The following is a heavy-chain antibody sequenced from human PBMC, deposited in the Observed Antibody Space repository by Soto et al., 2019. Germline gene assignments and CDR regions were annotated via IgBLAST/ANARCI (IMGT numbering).Heavy chain of an antibody. V-gene: IGHV1-69*13. J-gene: IGHJ3*02. CDR1: GGTFSSYA. CDR3: ARDRGDFWSGYYRSPDAFDI. Sequence: GASVKVSCKASGGTFSSYAISWVRQAPGQGLEWMGGIIPIFGTANYAQKFQGRVTITADESTSTAYMELSSLRSEDTAVYYCARDRGDFWSGYYRSPDAFDIWGQGTMVTVSS. D-gene: IGHD3-3*01. CDR2: IIPIFGTA.